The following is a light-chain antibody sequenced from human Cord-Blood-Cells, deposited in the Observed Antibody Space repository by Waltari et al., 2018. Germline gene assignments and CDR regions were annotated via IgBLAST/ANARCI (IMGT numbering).Light chain of an antibody. V-gene: IGKV3-11*01. CDR3: QQRSNWPT. Sequence: EIVLTQSQATLSLSPGERATLSCRASQSVSSYLAWYQQKPGQAPRLLIYDASNRATGIPARFSGSGSGTDFTLTISSLEPEDFAVYYGQQRSNWPTFGPGTKVDIK. J-gene: IGKJ3*01. CDR1: QSVSSY. CDR2: DAS.